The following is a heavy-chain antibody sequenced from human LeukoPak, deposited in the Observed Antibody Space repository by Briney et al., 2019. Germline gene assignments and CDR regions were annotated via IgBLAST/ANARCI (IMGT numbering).Heavy chain of an antibody. D-gene: IGHD3-10*01. CDR3: TTAPYYYRSGSYYEDY. CDR2: VKSNTDGGTT. V-gene: IGHV3-15*01. J-gene: IGHJ4*02. CDR1: GISFSNAW. Sequence: PGGSLRLSCEASGISFSNAWMTWVRQAPGKGLEWVGRVKSNTDGGTTDYAAPAKGRFTISRDDSKNTLYLQMNSLKTEDTAVYYCTTAPYYYRSGSYYEDYWGQGTLVTVSS.